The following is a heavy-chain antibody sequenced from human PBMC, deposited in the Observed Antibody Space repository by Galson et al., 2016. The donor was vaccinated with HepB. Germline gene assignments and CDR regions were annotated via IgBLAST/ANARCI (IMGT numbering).Heavy chain of an antibody. CDR1: GLTVSANY. V-gene: IGHV3-53*01. CDR3: ARDGRGIGGGYYGLDV. Sequence: PLRLSCAASGLTVSANYISWVRLAPGKGLESVPVIFTEGSTHYSDSETGRFHASRHKPKNTVYLQMNSIRAADTAIYDCARDGRGIGGGYYGLDVWGQGTTVTVS. J-gene: IGHJ6*02. D-gene: IGHD3-16*01. CDR2: IFTEGST.